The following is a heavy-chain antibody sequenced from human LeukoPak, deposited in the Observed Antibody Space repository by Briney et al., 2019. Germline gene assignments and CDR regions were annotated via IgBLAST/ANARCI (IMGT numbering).Heavy chain of an antibody. J-gene: IGHJ5*02. CDR2: INHSGST. CDR1: GGSFSGYY. CDR3: ARGPRITIFGVVISGWFDP. V-gene: IGHV4-34*01. Sequence: KPSETLSLTCAVYGGSFSGYYWSWIRQPPGEGLEWIGEINHSGSTNYNPSLKSRVTISVDTSKNQFSLKLSSVTAADTAVYYCARGPRITIFGVVISGWFDPWGQGTLVTVSS. D-gene: IGHD3-3*01.